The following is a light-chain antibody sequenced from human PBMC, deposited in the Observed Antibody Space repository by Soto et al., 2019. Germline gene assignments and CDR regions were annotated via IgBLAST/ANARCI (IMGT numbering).Light chain of an antibody. Sequence: ELVMTQSPDTLSVSPGERATLLCRASQSVRNNLAWYQQKPGQAPRLLIYGVSTRATGVPARFSGSGSGTDFTLTISSLQPEDFAVYYCQQYGSSLTFGGGTKVDIK. CDR1: QSVRNN. V-gene: IGKV3-15*01. CDR3: QQYGSSLT. J-gene: IGKJ4*01. CDR2: GVS.